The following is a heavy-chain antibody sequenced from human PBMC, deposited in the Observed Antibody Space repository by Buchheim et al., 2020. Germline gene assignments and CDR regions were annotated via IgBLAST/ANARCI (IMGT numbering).Heavy chain of an antibody. CDR3: VKGLGGGREFDYIWGTYRFYVY. CDR2: IPYDGSSR. J-gene: IGHJ4*02. V-gene: IGHV3-30*18. Sequence: QVQLLESGGGVVQPGRSLRLSCTASGFNFNNYGMHWVRQAPGKGLEWVAVIPYDGSSRFYADSVKGRSTISRDNGNNTLYLQLNSLRPEDTAVYYCVKGLGGGREFDYIWGTYRFYVYWGQGTL. CDR1: GFNFNNYG. D-gene: IGHD3-16*02.